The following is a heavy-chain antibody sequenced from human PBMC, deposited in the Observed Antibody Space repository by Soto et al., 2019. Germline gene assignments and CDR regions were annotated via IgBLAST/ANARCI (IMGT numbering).Heavy chain of an antibody. CDR2: IWYDGSNK. V-gene: IGHV3-33*01. J-gene: IGHJ3*02. CDR3: ARAPDLDTATPAGAFDI. D-gene: IGHD5-18*01. Sequence: GGSLRLSCAASGFTFSSYGMHWVRQAPGKGLEWVAVIWYDGSNKYYADSVKGRFTISRDNSKNTLYLQMNSLRAEDTAVYYCARAPDLDTATPAGAFDIWGQGTMVTVSS. CDR1: GFTFSSYG.